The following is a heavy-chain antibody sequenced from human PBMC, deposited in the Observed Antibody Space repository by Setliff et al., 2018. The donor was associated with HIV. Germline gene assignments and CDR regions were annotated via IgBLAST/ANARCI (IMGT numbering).Heavy chain of an antibody. Sequence: ASVKVSCKASGYTFTGYYMHWVRQAPGQGLEWMGWINPNSGGTNYAQKFQGRVTVTRDTSINTVYLEVNGLKSDDTAVYYCATLDYYGSQTYNLALHYWGQGTLVTVSS. J-gene: IGHJ4*02. D-gene: IGHD3-10*01. CDR2: INPNSGGT. CDR3: ATLDYYGSQTYNLALHY. CDR1: GYTFTGYY. V-gene: IGHV1-2*02.